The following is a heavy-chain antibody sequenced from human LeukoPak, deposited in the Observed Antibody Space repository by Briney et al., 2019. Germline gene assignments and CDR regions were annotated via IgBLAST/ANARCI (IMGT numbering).Heavy chain of an antibody. Sequence: GESLKISCKGSGYSFTSYWIGWVRQMPGKGLEWMGIIYPGDSDTRYSPSFQGQVTISADKSISTAYLQWSSLKASDTAMYYCARRPYCSGGSCLTGEFDYWGQGTLVTVSS. D-gene: IGHD2-15*01. CDR1: GYSFTSYW. J-gene: IGHJ4*02. CDR2: IYPGDSDT. V-gene: IGHV5-51*01. CDR3: ARRPYCSGGSCLTGEFDY.